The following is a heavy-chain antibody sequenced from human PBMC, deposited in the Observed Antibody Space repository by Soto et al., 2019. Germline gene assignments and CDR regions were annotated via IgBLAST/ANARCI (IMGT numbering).Heavy chain of an antibody. CDR1: GFTFSSYG. CDR2: IWYDGSNK. Sequence: GGSLRLSCAASGFTFSSYGMHWVRQAPGKGLEWVAVIWYDGSNKYYADSVKGRFTISRDNSKNTLYLQMNSLRAEDTAVYYCARDMYSSPLHRAFDIWGQGTMVTVSS. J-gene: IGHJ3*02. D-gene: IGHD6-13*01. V-gene: IGHV3-33*08. CDR3: ARDMYSSPLHRAFDI.